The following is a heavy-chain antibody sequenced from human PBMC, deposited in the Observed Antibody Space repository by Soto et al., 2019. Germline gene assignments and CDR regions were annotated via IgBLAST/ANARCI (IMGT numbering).Heavy chain of an antibody. CDR2: IYHSGST. Sequence: SETLSLTCVVSGGSISSTNWWTWVRQPPGKGLEWIGEIYHSGSTNYNPSLKSRVTISLDKSENQFSLKVTSLTAADTAVYYCARRDPGTSVDYWGKGTLVKVYS. CDR1: GGSISSTNW. J-gene: IGHJ4*02. CDR3: ARRDPGTSVDY. V-gene: IGHV4-4*02. D-gene: IGHD1-7*01.